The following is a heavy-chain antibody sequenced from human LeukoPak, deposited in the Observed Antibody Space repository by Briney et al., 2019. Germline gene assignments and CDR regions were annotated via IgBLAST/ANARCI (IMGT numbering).Heavy chain of an antibody. V-gene: IGHV1-46*01. J-gene: IGHJ4*02. D-gene: IGHD6-19*01. CDR3: ARESSGWYRFVY. Sequence: ASVKVSCKASGYTFTSYDINWVRQAPGQGLEWMGIINPSGGSTSYAQKFQGRVAMTTDTSTSTAYMELSSLRSEDTAVYYCARESSGWYRFVYWGQGTLVTVSS. CDR1: GYTFTSYD. CDR2: INPSGGST.